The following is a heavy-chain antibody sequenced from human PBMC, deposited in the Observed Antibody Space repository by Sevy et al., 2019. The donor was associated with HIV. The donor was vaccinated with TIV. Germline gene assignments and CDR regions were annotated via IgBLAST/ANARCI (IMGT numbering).Heavy chain of an antibody. CDR3: AREERHLRRSSRTYKAYGMDV. CDR1: GGSMNSNF. Sequence: SETLSLTCTVSGGSMNSNFWTWVRQSPGKGLEWIGYIFYNGKTTYNPSLTSRVAMSVDTSRNQFFLKLNSVTAADTAVYYCAREERHLRRSSRTYKAYGMDVWGQGTTVTVSS. J-gene: IGHJ6*02. V-gene: IGHV4-59*01. D-gene: IGHD3-10*01. CDR2: IFYNGKT.